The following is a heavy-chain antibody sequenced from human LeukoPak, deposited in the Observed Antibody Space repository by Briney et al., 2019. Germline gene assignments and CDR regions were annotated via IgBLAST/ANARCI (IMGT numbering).Heavy chain of an antibody. D-gene: IGHD2-15*01. J-gene: IGHJ4*02. CDR1: GYTFTSYD. Sequence: ASVKVSCKASGYTFTSYDINWVRQATGQGLEWMGWMNPNSGNTGYAQKFQGRVTMTRSTSISTAYMELSSLRSEDTAVYYCARGWCSGGSCYGDFDYWGQGTLVTVSS. V-gene: IGHV1-8*01. CDR2: MNPNSGNT. CDR3: ARGWCSGGSCYGDFDY.